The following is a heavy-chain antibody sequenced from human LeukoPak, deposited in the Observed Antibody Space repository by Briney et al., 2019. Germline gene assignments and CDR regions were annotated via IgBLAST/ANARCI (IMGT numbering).Heavy chain of an antibody. V-gene: IGHV1-69*13. CDR3: ARAGPFGNWFDP. J-gene: IGHJ5*02. Sequence: SVKVSCKASGGTFSSYAISWVRQAPGQGLEWMGGIIPIFGTANYAQKFQGRVTITADESTSTAYMELSSLRSEDTAVYYCARAGPFGNWFDPWGQGTLVTVSS. CDR2: IIPIFGTA. D-gene: IGHD3-10*01. CDR1: GGTFSSYA.